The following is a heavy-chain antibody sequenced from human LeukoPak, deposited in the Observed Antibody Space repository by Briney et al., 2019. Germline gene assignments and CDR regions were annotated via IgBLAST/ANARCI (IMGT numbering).Heavy chain of an antibody. Sequence: GGSLRLSCAASGFTFSDSAMHWVRQASGKGLEWVGHIRSKANNYATAYAASVKGRFTISRDNAKNSLYLQMNSLRAEDTAVYYCARGYMDNFWSGYSPFDYWGQGTLVTVSS. CDR1: GFTFSDSA. J-gene: IGHJ4*02. V-gene: IGHV3-73*01. CDR2: IRSKANNYAT. CDR3: ARGYMDNFWSGYSPFDY. D-gene: IGHD3-3*01.